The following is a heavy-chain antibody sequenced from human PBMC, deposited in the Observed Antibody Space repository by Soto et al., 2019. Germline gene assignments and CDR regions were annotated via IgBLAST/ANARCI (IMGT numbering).Heavy chain of an antibody. CDR2: ISGSGGST. CDR1: GFRFSNYA. D-gene: IGHD2-2*01. V-gene: IGHV3-23*01. J-gene: IGHJ6*02. CDR3: AKDPYCTSTSCYMDV. Sequence: GGSLRLSCAASGFRFSNYAMSWVRQAPGKGLEWVSGISGSGGSTYYADSVKGRFTISRDNSKNTLYLQMNSLRAEDTAVYYCAKDPYCTSTSCYMDVWGQGTTVTVSS.